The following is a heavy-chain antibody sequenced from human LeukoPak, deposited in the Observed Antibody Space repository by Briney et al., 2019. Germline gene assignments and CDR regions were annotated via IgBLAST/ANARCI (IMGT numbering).Heavy chain of an antibody. Sequence: GGSLRPSCAASGFTFSAYWMHWVRQAPGQGLVWVSRTDTEGTSTHYADSVKGRFTVSRDNAKNTVYLQMNSLRAEDTAVYYCARDSYNNVDYWGQGTLVTVSS. CDR1: GFTFSAYW. CDR2: TDTEGTST. J-gene: IGHJ4*02. CDR3: ARDSYNNVDY. V-gene: IGHV3-74*01. D-gene: IGHD5-24*01.